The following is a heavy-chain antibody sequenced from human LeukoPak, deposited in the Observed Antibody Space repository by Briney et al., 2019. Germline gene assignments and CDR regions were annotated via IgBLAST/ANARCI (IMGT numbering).Heavy chain of an antibody. D-gene: IGHD3-10*01. CDR1: GFTFDDYG. CDR2: ISGSGGST. J-gene: IGHJ4*02. CDR3: AKDQVVRGATMN. Sequence: GGSLRLSCAASGFTFDDYGMSWVRQAPGKRLEWVSAISGSGGSTYYADSVKGRFTISRDNSKNTLYLQMNSLRAEDTAVYYCAKDQVVRGATMNWGQGTLVTVSS. V-gene: IGHV3-23*01.